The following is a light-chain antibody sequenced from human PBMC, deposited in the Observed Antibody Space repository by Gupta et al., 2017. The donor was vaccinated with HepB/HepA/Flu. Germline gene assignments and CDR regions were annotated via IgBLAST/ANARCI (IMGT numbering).Light chain of an antibody. V-gene: IGLV2-14*03. Sequence: QSALTQPASVSGSPGQSITISCTGTSSDVGTYNSVSWYQQYPGKAPKLLIADDTNRPSWLSNRFSGSKSGNTASLTISGLQAEDEAEDDCSSFTGTNTLGVFGGGTKLTVL. CDR1: SSDVGTYNS. CDR2: DDT. CDR3: SSFTGTNTLGV. J-gene: IGLJ2*01.